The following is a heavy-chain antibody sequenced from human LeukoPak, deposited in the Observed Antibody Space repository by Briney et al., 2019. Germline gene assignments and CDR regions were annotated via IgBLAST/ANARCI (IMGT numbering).Heavy chain of an antibody. D-gene: IGHD4-17*01. CDR1: RASISTYY. CDR3: ARGSDFGDY. CDR2: IYYSGTT. J-gene: IGHJ4*02. V-gene: IGHV4-59*01. Sequence: SETLSLTCTVSRASISTYYWSWIRQPPGKGLEWIGYIYYSGTTNYNPSLKGRVTMSVDTSKNQFSLRLSSVTAADTAVYYCARGSDFGDYWGQGTLVTVFS.